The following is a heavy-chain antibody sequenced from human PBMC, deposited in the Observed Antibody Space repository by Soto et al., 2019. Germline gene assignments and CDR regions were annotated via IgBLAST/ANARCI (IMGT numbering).Heavy chain of an antibody. Sequence: SETLSLTCAVYGRSFSGYYRSWVRQPPGKGLEWIGEINHSGSTNYNPSLKSRVTISVDTSKNQFSLNLSSVTAADTAVYYCARRLDVWGQGTTVTVSS. CDR1: GRSFSGYY. J-gene: IGHJ6*02. V-gene: IGHV4-34*01. CDR3: ARRLDV. CDR2: INHSGST.